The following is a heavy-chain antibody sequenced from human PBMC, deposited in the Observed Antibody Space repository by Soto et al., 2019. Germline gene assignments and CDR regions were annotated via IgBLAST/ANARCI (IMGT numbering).Heavy chain of an antibody. CDR1: EITFRSRA. CDR2: ITDTGGDT. V-gene: IGHV3-23*01. Sequence: EVQLLESGGDLVQPGGSLRLSCVASEITFRSRAISWVRQAPGEGLEWVSTITDTGGDTKYADSVRGRFTISRDNSKNTLYIQISSLRADDLAVYYCTNPGGAAATTGRSLGNWAPWSQEPMITVSS. CDR3: TNPGGAAATTGRSLGNWAP. D-gene: IGHD6-13*01. J-gene: IGHJ5*02.